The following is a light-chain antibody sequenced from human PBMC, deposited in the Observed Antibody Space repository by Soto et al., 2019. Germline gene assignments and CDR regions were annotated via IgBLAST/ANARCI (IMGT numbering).Light chain of an antibody. V-gene: IGKV3-15*01. Sequence: EIVMTQSPATLSVSPGERATLSCRASQSISSNLAWYQQKPGQAPRLLIYGVSSRATGVPARFSGSRSGPEFTLTISSLQPEDFATYYCQQANSFPLTFGGGTKVDI. CDR3: QQANSFPLT. J-gene: IGKJ4*01. CDR1: QSISSN. CDR2: GVS.